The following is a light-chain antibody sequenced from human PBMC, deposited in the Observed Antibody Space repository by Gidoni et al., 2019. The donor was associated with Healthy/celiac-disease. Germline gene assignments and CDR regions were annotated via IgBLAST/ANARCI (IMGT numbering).Light chain of an antibody. Sequence: VIWMIQSPSLLSASTGDRVTISFRMSQGISSYLALYQQKPGKAPELLIYAASTLLSGVPSRFSGSGSGTDFTLTISCLQSPDFATYYCQQYYSFPRTFGQGTKVEIK. CDR3: QQYYSFPRT. CDR1: QGISSY. J-gene: IGKJ1*01. CDR2: AAS. V-gene: IGKV1D-8*01.